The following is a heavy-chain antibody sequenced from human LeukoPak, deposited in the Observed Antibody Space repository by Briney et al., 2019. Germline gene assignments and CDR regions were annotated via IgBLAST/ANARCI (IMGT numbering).Heavy chain of an antibody. CDR2: ISSSGGTI. J-gene: IGHJ6*02. CDR1: GCTFSSYD. V-gene: IGHV3-48*03. Sequence: PGGSLRLSCVASGCTFSSYDMNWVRQAPGKGLELVSYISSSGGTIYYADSVKGRFTISRDNAKNSLYLQMNSLRAEDTAVYYCARRGSPPVGYYYGLDVWGQGTTVTVSS. CDR3: ARRGSPPVGYYYGLDV. D-gene: IGHD1-26*01.